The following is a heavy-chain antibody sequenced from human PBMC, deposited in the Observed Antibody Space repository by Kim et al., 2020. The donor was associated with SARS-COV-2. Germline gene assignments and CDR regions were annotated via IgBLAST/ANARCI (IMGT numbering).Heavy chain of an antibody. J-gene: IGHJ3*02. Sequence: GGSLRLSCAASGLTFSSYAMSWVRQAPGKGLEWVSAISGSGGRKYYADSVKGRFTISRDNSKNTLYLQMNSLRAEDTAVYYCAKDSPYYYYDSSGYSTTDAFDIWGQGTMVTVSS. CDR3: AKDSPYYYYDSSGYSTTDAFDI. V-gene: IGHV3-23*01. CDR1: GLTFSSYA. D-gene: IGHD3-22*01. CDR2: ISGSGGRK.